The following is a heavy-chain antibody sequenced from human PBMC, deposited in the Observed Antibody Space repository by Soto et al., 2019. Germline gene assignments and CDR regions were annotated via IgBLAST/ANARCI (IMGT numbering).Heavy chain of an antibody. Sequence: QVQLVESGGCVVQPGRYLRLSCAASGFTFSSYGMHWVPQAPGKGLEWVAVIWYDGSNKYYADSVKGRFTISRDNSKNTLYLQMNSLRAEDTAVYYCARDRGIAVAPGAYYYGMDVWGQGTTVTVSS. D-gene: IGHD6-19*01. CDR3: ARDRGIAVAPGAYYYGMDV. J-gene: IGHJ6*02. CDR1: GFTFSSYG. V-gene: IGHV3-33*01. CDR2: IWYDGSNK.